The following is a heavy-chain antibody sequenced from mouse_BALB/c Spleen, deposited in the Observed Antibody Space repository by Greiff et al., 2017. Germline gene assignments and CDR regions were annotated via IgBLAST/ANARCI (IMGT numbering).Heavy chain of an antibody. D-gene: IGHD2-1*01. CDR1: GYTFSSYW. CDR2: ILPGSGST. Sequence: QVQLQQSGAELMKPGASVKISCKATGYTFSSYWIEWVKQRPGHGLEWIGEILPGSGSTNYNEKFKGKATFTADTSSNTAYMQLSSLTSEDSAVYYCARPYGNLGGDYWGQGTTLTVSS. CDR3: ARPYGNLGGDY. V-gene: IGHV1-9*01. J-gene: IGHJ2*01.